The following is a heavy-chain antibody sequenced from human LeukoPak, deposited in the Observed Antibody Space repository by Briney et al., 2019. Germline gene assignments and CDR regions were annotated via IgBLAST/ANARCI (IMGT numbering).Heavy chain of an antibody. D-gene: IGHD6-6*01. CDR1: GFTFSSYS. J-gene: IGHJ4*02. CDR3: ARGGIAARPVDY. Sequence: GGSLRLSCAASGFTFSSYSMNWVRQAPGKGLEWVSSISSSSSYIYYADSVKGRCTISRDNAKNSLYLQMNSLRAEDTAVYYCARGGIAARPVDYWGQGTLVTVSS. CDR2: ISSSSSYI. V-gene: IGHV3-21*01.